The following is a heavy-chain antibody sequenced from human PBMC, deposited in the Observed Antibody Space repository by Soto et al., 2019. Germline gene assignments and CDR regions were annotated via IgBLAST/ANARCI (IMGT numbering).Heavy chain of an antibody. CDR1: GGSISGSY. CDR3: ARSVAVPGAHIDY. Sequence: PSETLSLTCSVSGGSISGSYWSWIRQSPGKGLEWLGYVYYTGSTNYSPSLRSRVGISVDTSKNEFSLRLSSVTAADTAVYFCARSVAVPGAHIDYWGQGTKVTVYS. D-gene: IGHD6-19*01. CDR2: VYYTGST. V-gene: IGHV4-59*01. J-gene: IGHJ4*02.